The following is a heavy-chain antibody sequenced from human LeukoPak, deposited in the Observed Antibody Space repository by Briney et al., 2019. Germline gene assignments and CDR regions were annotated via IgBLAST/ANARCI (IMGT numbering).Heavy chain of an antibody. CDR2: ISSSSSTI. J-gene: IGHJ6*03. CDR1: GFTFSGYS. D-gene: IGHD6-6*01. Sequence: GGSLRLSCAASGFTFSGYSMNWVRQAPGKGLEWASYISSSSSTIYYADSVKGRFTISRDDAKNSLYLQMNSLRAEDTAVYYCAKDSSSWYYYYYYYMDVWGKGTTVTVSS. CDR3: AKDSSSWYYYYYYYMDV. V-gene: IGHV3-48*01.